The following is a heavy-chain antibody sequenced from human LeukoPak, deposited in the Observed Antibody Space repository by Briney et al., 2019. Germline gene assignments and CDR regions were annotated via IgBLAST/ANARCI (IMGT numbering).Heavy chain of an antibody. D-gene: IGHD6-13*01. CDR3: ASSPASSCLDD. CDR1: GFTVSTDY. CDR2: VYSSGFT. V-gene: IGHV3-53*01. Sequence: GGSLRLSCAASGFTVSTDYLSWVRQAPGKGLEWVSLVYSSGFTYYIDSVKGRFTVSRDNSKNTLYLQMNSLRAEDTAVYYCASSPASSCLDDWGQGTLVIVSS. J-gene: IGHJ4*02.